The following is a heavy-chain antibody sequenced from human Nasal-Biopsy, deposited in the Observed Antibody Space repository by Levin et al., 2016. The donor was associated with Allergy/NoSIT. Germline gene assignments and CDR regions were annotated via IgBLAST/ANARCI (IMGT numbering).Heavy chain of an antibody. CDR3: TRGGVYWPSDF. CDR2: LDTTSTYI. V-gene: IGHV3-21*01. CDR1: GFTFSSFT. D-gene: IGHD2-8*01. Sequence: GESLKISCAAAGFTFSSFTMNWVRQAPGKGLEWVSSLDTTSTYIHYSDSVKGRFTISRDNAKDSLYLQMNSLRAEDTAMYYCTRGGVYWPSDFWGQGTLVTVSS. J-gene: IGHJ4*02.